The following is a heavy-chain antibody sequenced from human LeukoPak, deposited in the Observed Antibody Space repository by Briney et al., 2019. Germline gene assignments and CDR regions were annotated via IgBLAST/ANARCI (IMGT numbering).Heavy chain of an antibody. CDR2: ISRSSDYT. CDR3: VRGISVTTTDDFDY. J-gene: IGHJ4*02. V-gene: IGHV3-21*01. CDR1: GFSFSSFS. D-gene: IGHD4-17*01. Sequence: GGSLRLSCAASGFSFSSFSLNWVRQAPGEGLEWVSSISRSSDYTFYVDSVKGRFTISRDNAENSLYLQMNSVRAEDTAVYYCVRGISVTTTDDFDYWGLGTLVTVSS.